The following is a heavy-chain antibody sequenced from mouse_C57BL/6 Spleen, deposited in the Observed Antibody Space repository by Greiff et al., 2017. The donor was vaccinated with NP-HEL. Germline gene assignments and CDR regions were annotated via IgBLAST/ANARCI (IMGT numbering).Heavy chain of an antibody. J-gene: IGHJ4*01. Sequence: QVQLQQPGTELVKPGASVKLSCKASGYTFTSYWMHWVKQRPGQGLEWIGNINPSNGGTNYNEKFKSKATLTVDKSSSTAYMQLSSLTSEDSAVYYCARRKHHYYDYDGYAMDYWVQGTSVTVSS. CDR2: INPSNGGT. D-gene: IGHD2-4*01. V-gene: IGHV1-53*01. CDR3: ARRKHHYYDYDGYAMDY. CDR1: GYTFTSYW.